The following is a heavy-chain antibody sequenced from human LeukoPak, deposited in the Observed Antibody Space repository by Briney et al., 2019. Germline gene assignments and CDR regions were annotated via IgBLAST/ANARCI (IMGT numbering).Heavy chain of an antibody. CDR3: LAGYYYYYRDV. CDR2: TNTHGTSA. V-gene: IGHV3-74*01. D-gene: IGHD6-13*01. J-gene: IGHJ6*03. CDR1: GFTFNNYW. Sequence: PGGSLRLSCAASGFTFNNYWMHWVRQAPGKGLAWVARTNTHGTSANYADSVKGRFIISRDNANNTLYLQMNGLRDEDTGVYYALAGYYYYYRDVWGKGTTVTVSS.